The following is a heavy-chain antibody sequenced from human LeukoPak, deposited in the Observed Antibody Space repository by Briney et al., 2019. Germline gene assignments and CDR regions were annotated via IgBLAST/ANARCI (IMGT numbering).Heavy chain of an antibody. CDR3: ARDEMVRGVILGYYYMDV. V-gene: IGHV3-23*01. Sequence: GGSLRLSCAASGFTFSSYAMSWVRQAPGKGLEWVSAISYSGGSTYYADSVKGRFTISRDNSKNTLYLQMNSLRAEDTAVYYCARDEMVRGVILGYYYMDVWGKGTTVTISS. CDR1: GFTFSSYA. J-gene: IGHJ6*03. CDR2: ISYSGGST. D-gene: IGHD3-10*01.